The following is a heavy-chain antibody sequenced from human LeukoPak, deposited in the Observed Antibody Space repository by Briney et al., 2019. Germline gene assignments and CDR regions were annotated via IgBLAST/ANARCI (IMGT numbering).Heavy chain of an antibody. CDR3: ARDRLFRNWNDPYYFDY. Sequence: GGSLRLSCAASGFNFNDYTIHWVRQAPGKGLEWVAVISYGGSNKYYAESVKGRFTISRDNSKNTLFLQMNSLRAEDTAVYYCARDRLFRNWNDPYYFDYWGQGTLVTVSS. V-gene: IGHV3-30-3*01. J-gene: IGHJ4*02. CDR1: GFNFNDYT. D-gene: IGHD1-1*01. CDR2: ISYGGSNK.